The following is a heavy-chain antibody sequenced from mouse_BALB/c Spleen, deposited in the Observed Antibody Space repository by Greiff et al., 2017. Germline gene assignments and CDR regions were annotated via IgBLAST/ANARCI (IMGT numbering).Heavy chain of an antibody. CDR2: ISSGSSTI. J-gene: IGHJ2*01. CDR1: GFTFSSFG. Sequence: EVKLQESGGGLVQPGGSRKLSCAASGFTFSSFGMHWVRQAPEKGLEWVAYISSGSSTIYYADTVKGRFTISRDNPKNTLFLQMTSLRSEDTAMYYCARWGYGNYFDYWGQVTTLTVSS. CDR3: ARWGYGNYFDY. V-gene: IGHV5-17*02. D-gene: IGHD2-10*02.